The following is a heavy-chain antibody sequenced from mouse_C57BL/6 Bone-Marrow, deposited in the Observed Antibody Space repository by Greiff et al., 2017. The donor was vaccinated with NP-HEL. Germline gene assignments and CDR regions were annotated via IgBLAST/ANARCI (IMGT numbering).Heavy chain of an antibody. Sequence: EVMLVESGPGLAKPSQTLSLTCSVTGYSITSDYWNWIRKFPGNKLEYMGYISYSGSTYYNPSLKSRISITRDTSKNQYYLQLNSVTTEDTATYYCARSPYYGSSSRYFDVWGTGTTVTVSS. D-gene: IGHD1-1*01. CDR3: ARSPYYGSSSRYFDV. J-gene: IGHJ1*03. CDR1: GYSITSDY. CDR2: ISYSGST. V-gene: IGHV3-8*01.